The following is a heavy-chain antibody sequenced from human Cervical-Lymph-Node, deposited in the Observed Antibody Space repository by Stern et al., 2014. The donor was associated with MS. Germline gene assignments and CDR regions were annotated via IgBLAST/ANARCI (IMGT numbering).Heavy chain of an antibody. CDR3: ARTLDYVGNSHFDN. CDR2: ISTYNGNT. Sequence: QVQLVQSGVEVKKPGAPVKVSCKTSGYTFTSYGISWVRQAPGQGLEWLGWISTYNGNTNSAQNFQGRVTMTTDTSTRTAYMELRGLRSDDTAVYYCARTLDYVGNSHFDNWGQGTLVTVSS. D-gene: IGHD4-23*01. CDR1: GYTFTSYG. V-gene: IGHV1-18*04. J-gene: IGHJ4*02.